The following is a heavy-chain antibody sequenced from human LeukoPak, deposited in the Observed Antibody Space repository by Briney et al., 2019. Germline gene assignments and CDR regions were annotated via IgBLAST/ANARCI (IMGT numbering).Heavy chain of an antibody. CDR1: GFTFSSYA. Sequence: PGGSLRLSCAASGFTFSSYAMHWVRQAPGKGLEYVSAISSNGGSTYYANSVKGRFTTSRDNSKNTLYMQMNSLRAEDTAVYYCAKLVTHFDYWGQGTLVTVSS. CDR2: ISSNGGST. V-gene: IGHV3-64*01. J-gene: IGHJ4*02. CDR3: AKLVTHFDY. D-gene: IGHD4-23*01.